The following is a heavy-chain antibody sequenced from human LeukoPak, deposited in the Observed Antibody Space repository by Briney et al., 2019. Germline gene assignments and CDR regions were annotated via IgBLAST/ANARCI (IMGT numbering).Heavy chain of an antibody. CDR3: ARRLERITLIVVVSVFDY. D-gene: IGHD3-22*01. J-gene: IGHJ4*02. CDR1: GFTFSSYW. Sequence: GGSLRLSCAASGFTFSSYWMSWVRQAPGKGLEWVANIKQDGSEKYYVDSVKGRFTISRDNAKNSLYLQMNSLRAEDTAVYYWARRLERITLIVVVSVFDYWGQGALVTVSS. CDR2: IKQDGSEK. V-gene: IGHV3-7*01.